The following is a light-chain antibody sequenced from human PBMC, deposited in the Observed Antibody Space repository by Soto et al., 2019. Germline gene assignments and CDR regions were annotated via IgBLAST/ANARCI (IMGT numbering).Light chain of an antibody. Sequence: QSVLTQPHSASGSPGQSVTISCTGTSSDVGGYNYVSWYQQHPGKAPKLMIYEVTKRPSGVPDRFSGSKSGNTASLTVSGLQADDEADYYCSSYAGSNNFVFGTGTKVTVL. CDR3: SSYAGSNNFV. CDR2: EVT. J-gene: IGLJ1*01. CDR1: SSDVGGYNY. V-gene: IGLV2-8*01.